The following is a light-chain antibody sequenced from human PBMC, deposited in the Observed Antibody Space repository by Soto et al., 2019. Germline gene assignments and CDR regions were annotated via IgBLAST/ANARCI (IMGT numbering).Light chain of an antibody. CDR3: SSYTSSSTLGV. Sequence: QSALTQPSSVSGSPGQSITISCTGTSSDVGGYNYVSWYQQHPGKDPKLMIYDVSNRPSGVSNRFSGSKSGNTVSLTICGLLAEDEAQYYCSSYTSSSTLGVFGGGTKLTVL. J-gene: IGLJ2*01. CDR2: DVS. V-gene: IGLV2-14*01. CDR1: SSDVGGYNY.